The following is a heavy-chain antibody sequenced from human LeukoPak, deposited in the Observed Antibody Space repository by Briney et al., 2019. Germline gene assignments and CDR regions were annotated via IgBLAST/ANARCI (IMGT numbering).Heavy chain of an antibody. D-gene: IGHD2-2*01. CDR2: IYTSGST. J-gene: IGHJ4*02. CDR3: ARGSCSSTSCYDY. CDR1: GYSISRGYY. Sequence: SETLSLTCTVSGYSISRGYYWGWIRQPAGKGLEWIGRIYTSGSTNYNPSLKSRVTISVDTSKNQFSLKLSSVTAADTAVYYCARGSCSSTSCYDYWGQGTLVTVSS. V-gene: IGHV4-61*02.